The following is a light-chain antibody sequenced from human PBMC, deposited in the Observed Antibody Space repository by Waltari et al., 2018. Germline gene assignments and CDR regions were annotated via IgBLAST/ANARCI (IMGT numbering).Light chain of an antibody. CDR1: QSISRH. J-gene: IGKJ4*01. CDR2: AAS. CDR3: HQRSNWPLT. V-gene: IGKV1-39*01. Sequence: DIQMTQSPSSLSASVGDRVTITCRASQSISRHLNWYQQKSGKAPKFLIHAASSLQSGVPSRFSGSGSGADFTLIISSLEPEDFAVYYCHQRSNWPLTFGGGTKVEIK.